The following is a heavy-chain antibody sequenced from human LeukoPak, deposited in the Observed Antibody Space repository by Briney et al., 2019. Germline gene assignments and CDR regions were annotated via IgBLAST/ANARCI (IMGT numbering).Heavy chain of an antibody. CDR2: INSDGSST. V-gene: IGHV3-74*01. D-gene: IGHD3-3*01. J-gene: IGHJ4*02. CDR1: GFTFRSYW. Sequence: QPGGSLRLSCAASGFTFRSYWMHWVRQAPGKGLVWVSRINSDGSSTNYADSVKSRFTISRDNAKNTLYLQMNSLRAEDTAVYYCARAPYYDFWSGYPPDYWGQGTLVTVSS. CDR3: ARAPYYDFWSGYPPDY.